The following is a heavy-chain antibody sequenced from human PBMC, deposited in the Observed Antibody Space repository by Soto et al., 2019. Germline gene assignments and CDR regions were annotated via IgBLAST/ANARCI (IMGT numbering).Heavy chain of an antibody. Sequence: SETLSLTCAVYGGSFSGYYWSWIRQPPGKGLEWIGEINHSGSTNYNPSLKSRVTISVDTSKNQFSLKLSSVTAADTAVYYCARGEGSGWYVYWGQGTLVTVSS. J-gene: IGHJ4*02. CDR1: GGSFSGYY. D-gene: IGHD6-19*01. V-gene: IGHV4-34*01. CDR2: INHSGST. CDR3: ARGEGSGWYVY.